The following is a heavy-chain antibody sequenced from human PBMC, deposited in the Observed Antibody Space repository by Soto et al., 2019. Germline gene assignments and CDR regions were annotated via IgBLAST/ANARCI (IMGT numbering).Heavy chain of an antibody. CDR1: GFTFSSYS. D-gene: IGHD3-16*02. V-gene: IGHV3-21*01. CDR3: ARDGGIWGSHRPYFDY. J-gene: IGHJ4*02. Sequence: EVQLVESGGGLVKPGGSLRLSCAASGFTFSSYSMNWVRQAPGKGLEWVSSISSSSSYIYYADSVKGRFTISRDNAKNSLYLQMNSLRAEDTAVYYCARDGGIWGSHRPYFDYWGQGTLVTVSS. CDR2: ISSSSSYI.